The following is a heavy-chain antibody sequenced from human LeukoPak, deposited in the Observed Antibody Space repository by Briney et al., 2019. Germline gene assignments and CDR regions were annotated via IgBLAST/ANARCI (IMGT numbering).Heavy chain of an antibody. V-gene: IGHV3-23*01. CDR1: GFTFSSDA. Sequence: GGSLRLSCAASGFTFSSDAMSWVRQTPGKGLECVSTIRGSDSRTYYADSVKGRFTISRDNSTNTLYLQMNSLRAGGTAVYYCAKSGSRETVDYWGQGTLVTVSS. CDR3: AKSGSRETVDY. CDR2: IRGSDSRT. J-gene: IGHJ4*02. D-gene: IGHD6-25*01.